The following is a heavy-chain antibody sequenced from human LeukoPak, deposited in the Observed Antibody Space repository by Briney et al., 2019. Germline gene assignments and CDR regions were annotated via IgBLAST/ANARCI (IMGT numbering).Heavy chain of an antibody. J-gene: IGHJ4*02. V-gene: IGHV4-39*01. CDR3: ARRVFASGKQDY. Sequence: SETLSLTCTVSGGSISSIDYYWGWIRQPPGKGLEWIGSIYYTGRTNYSPSLKSRVTISVDTSKNQFSLQVSSVTASDTAVYYCARRVFASGKQDYWGQGTLVTVSS. CDR1: GGSISSIDYY. D-gene: IGHD3-10*01. CDR2: IYYTGRT.